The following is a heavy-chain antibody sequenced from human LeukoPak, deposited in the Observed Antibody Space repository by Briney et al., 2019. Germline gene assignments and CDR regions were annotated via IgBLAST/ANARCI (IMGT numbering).Heavy chain of an antibody. CDR3: ARRGYSYGWFDY. D-gene: IGHD5-18*01. Sequence: GGSLRLSCAASGFTFSSYSMNWVRQAPGKGLEWVSYISSSRSTIYYADSVKGRFTISRDNAKNSLYLQMNSLRAEDTAVYYCARRGYSYGWFDYWGQGTLVTVSS. CDR2: ISSSRSTI. J-gene: IGHJ4*02. CDR1: GFTFSSYS. V-gene: IGHV3-48*01.